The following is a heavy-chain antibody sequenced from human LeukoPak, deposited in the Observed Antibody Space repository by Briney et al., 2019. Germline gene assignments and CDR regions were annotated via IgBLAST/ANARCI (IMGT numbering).Heavy chain of an antibody. J-gene: IGHJ4*02. CDR1: GFTFSSYA. V-gene: IGHV3-23*01. CDR3: AREQPGGFDY. CDR2: ISKSGGT. Sequence: QPGGSLRLSCAATGFTFSSYAMNWVRQAPGKGLEWVSVISKSGGTDYADSVKGRSTISRDNSKNTLYLQMNSLRAEDTAVYYCAREQPGGFDYWGQGTLVTVSS. D-gene: IGHD3-16*01.